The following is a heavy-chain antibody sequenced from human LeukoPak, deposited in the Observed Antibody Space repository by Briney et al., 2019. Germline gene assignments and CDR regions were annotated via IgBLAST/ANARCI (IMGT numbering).Heavy chain of an antibody. CDR3: ARWEWELGLIDY. V-gene: IGHV1-69*01. J-gene: IGHJ4*02. CDR1: GGTFSSYA. Sequence: SVKVSCKASGGTFSSYAISWVRQAPGQGLEWMGGIIPIFGTANYAQKFQGRVTITADESTSTAYMELSSLKSEDTAVYYCARWEWELGLIDYWGQGTLVTVSS. D-gene: IGHD1-26*01. CDR2: IIPIFGTA.